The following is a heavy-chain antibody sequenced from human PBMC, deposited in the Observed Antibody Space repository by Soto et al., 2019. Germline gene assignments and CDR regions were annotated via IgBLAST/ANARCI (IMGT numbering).Heavy chain of an antibody. CDR3: ARVFRFVVVPAARYYYYGMDV. V-gene: IGHV3-30-3*01. Sequence: GRSLGRSGASSGFTFSSYAMHWVGHAPGKGLDLVAVISYDGSNKYYADSVKGRFTISRDNSKNTLYLQMNSLRAEDTAVYYCARVFRFVVVPAARYYYYGMDVWGQGTTVTVSS. J-gene: IGHJ6*02. CDR2: ISYDGSNK. D-gene: IGHD2-2*01. CDR1: GFTFSSYA.